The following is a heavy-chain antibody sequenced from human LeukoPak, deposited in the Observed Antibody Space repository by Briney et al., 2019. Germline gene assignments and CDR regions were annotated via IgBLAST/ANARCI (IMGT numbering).Heavy chain of an antibody. V-gene: IGHV4-39*07. J-gene: IGHJ4*02. CDR3: ARDSTYYYDSSGYYYGY. CDR2: IYYSGST. Sequence: PSETLSLTCTVSGGSISSSSYYWGWIRQPPGKGLEWIGSIYYSGSTYYNPSLKSRVTISVDTSKNQFSLKLSSVTAADTAVYYCARDSTYYYDSSGYYYGYWGQGTLVTVSS. D-gene: IGHD3-22*01. CDR1: GGSISSSSYY.